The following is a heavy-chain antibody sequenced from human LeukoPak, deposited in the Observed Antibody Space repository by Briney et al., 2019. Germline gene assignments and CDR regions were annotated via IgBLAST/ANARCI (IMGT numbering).Heavy chain of an antibody. CDR3: ARGANLGYYYMDV. Sequence: SETLSLTCTVSGGSISSGSYYWSWIRQPAGKGLEWIGRIYTSGSTNYNPSLKGRVPISVDTSKNQSSLKLSSVTAADTAVYYCARGANLGYYYMDVWGKGTTVTVSS. J-gene: IGHJ6*03. V-gene: IGHV4-61*02. CDR2: IYTSGST. CDR1: GGSISSGSYY.